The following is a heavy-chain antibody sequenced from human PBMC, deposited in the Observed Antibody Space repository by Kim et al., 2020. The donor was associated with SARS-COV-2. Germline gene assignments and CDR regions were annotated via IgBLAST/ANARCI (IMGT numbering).Heavy chain of an antibody. CDR1: GFTFSNAW. CDR3: TTVVDRRITIFGVVISDYYYYGMDV. Sequence: GGSLRLSCAASGFTFSNAWMSWVRQAPGKGEWVGRIKSKTDGGTTDYAAPVKGRFTISRDDSKNTLYLQMNSLKTEDTAVYYCTTVVDRRITIFGVVISDYYYYGMDVWGQGTTVTVSS. D-gene: IGHD3-3*01. V-gene: IGHV3-15*01. CDR2: IKSKTDGGTT. J-gene: IGHJ6*02.